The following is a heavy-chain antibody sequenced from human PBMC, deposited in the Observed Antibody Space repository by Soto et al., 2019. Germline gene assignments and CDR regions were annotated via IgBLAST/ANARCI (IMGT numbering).Heavy chain of an antibody. V-gene: IGHV3-11*01. D-gene: IGHD1-20*01. CDR2: IGGSGSHI. J-gene: IGHJ4*02. CDR1: GFTFSDYY. Sequence: QVKLEESGAGLVKPGGSLRLYCAASGFTFSDYYMTWIRQAPGKGLEWVSYIGGSGSHIYYADSMKGRFTISRDNAKNALYLQMNSLRADDTAVYYCGRGGTNWSSRRDDYWGQGTLVSVSS. CDR3: GRGGTNWSSRRDDY.